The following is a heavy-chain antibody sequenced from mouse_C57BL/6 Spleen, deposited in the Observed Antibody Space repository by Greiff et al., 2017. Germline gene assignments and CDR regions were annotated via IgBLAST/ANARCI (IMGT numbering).Heavy chain of an antibody. Sequence: EVQLQQSGPGMVKPSQSLSLTCTVTGYSITSGYDWHWIRHFPGNKLEWMGYISYSGSTNYNPSLKSRISITHDTSKNHFFLKLNSVTTEDTATYYCARERNYYGSSYLDWYFDVWGTGTTVTVSS. CDR3: ARERNYYGSSYLDWYFDV. CDR2: ISYSGST. D-gene: IGHD1-1*01. V-gene: IGHV3-1*01. J-gene: IGHJ1*03. CDR1: GYSITSGYD.